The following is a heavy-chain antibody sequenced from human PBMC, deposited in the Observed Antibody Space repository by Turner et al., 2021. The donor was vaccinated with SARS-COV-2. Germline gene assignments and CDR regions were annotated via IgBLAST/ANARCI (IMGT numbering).Heavy chain of an antibody. CDR3: AKGPMYSSGWTAD. J-gene: IGHJ4*02. D-gene: IGHD6-19*01. V-gene: IGHV3-23*01. CDR1: GFTFNSYA. CDR2: MSSSDGST. Sequence: DVQLLESVGGLVQPVGSLRLSCAASGFTFNSYAMIWVRQAPERGVGWVYSMSSSDGSTYNADSVMGGYTISRDNSKNTLYLKMDGLGAEDTAVYYCAKGPMYSSGWTADWGQGTLVTVSS.